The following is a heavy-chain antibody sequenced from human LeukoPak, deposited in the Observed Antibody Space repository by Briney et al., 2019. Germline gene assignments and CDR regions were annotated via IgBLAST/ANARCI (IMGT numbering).Heavy chain of an antibody. CDR2: IYSGGST. D-gene: IGHD1-1*01. J-gene: IGHJ6*03. CDR1: GFTVRSNY. Sequence: GGSLRLSCAASGFTVRSNYMSWVRKAPGKGLEWVSVIYSGGSTYYADSVKGRFTISRDNSKNTLYLQMNSLRAEDTAVYYCARPGVTGYYYMDVWGKGTTVTVSS. CDR3: ARPGVTGYYYMDV. V-gene: IGHV3-53*01.